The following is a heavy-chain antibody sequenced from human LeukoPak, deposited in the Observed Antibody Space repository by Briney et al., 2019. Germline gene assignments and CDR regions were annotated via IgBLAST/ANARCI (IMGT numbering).Heavy chain of an antibody. D-gene: IGHD3-3*01. Sequence: GSSVKVSCKASGGTFSSYAISWVRQAPGQGLEWMGGIIPIFGTANYAQKVQGRVTITADKSTSTAYMELSSLRSEDTAVYYCARESGPILYDFWSGYSGYYYYYYMDVWGKGTTVTVSS. CDR1: GGTFSSYA. CDR2: IIPIFGTA. V-gene: IGHV1-69*06. J-gene: IGHJ6*03. CDR3: ARESGPILYDFWSGYSGYYYYYYMDV.